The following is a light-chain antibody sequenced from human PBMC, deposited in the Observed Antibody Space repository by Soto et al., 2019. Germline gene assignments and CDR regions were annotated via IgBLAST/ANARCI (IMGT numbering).Light chain of an antibody. Sequence: DIQMTQSPSTLSASVGDRVTITCRASQSISSWLAWYQQKPGKAPNLLIYKASTLEGGVPSRFSGGGSGTEFTLTISSLQPDDFATYYCQQYISNPVTFGRGTKLEIK. J-gene: IGKJ2*01. CDR3: QQYISNPVT. V-gene: IGKV1-5*03. CDR2: KAS. CDR1: QSISSW.